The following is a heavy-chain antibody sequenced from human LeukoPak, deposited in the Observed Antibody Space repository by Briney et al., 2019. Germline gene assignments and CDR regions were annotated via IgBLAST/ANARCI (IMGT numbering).Heavy chain of an antibody. V-gene: IGHV3-74*01. D-gene: IGHD4-17*01. Sequence: PGGSLRLSCAASKFTFSSYWMHWVRQAPGKGLVWVSRINPDGSTTNYADSVKGRFTISRDNAENTVYLQMNSLRAEDTAVYYCARSDSGSAFDIWGQGTMVTVSS. CDR2: INPDGSTT. CDR3: ARSDSGSAFDI. CDR1: KFTFSSYW. J-gene: IGHJ3*02.